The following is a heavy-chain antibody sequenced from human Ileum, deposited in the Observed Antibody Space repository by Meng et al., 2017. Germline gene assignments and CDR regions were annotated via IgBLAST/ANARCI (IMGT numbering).Heavy chain of an antibody. D-gene: IGHD3-10*01. CDR1: GFTFSNHA. V-gene: IGHV3-23*04. CDR2: ISENGRTS. CDR3: AKGGYYDFLDP. J-gene: IGHJ5*02. Sequence: VQLVESGGGLVQPGGSLRLSCEASGFTFSNHAMTWVRQAPGKGLEWVSAISENGRTSYYADSVKGRFTISRDNSKNTLYLQMNSLRADESDDTAVYHCAKGGYYDFLDPWGQGTLVTVSS.